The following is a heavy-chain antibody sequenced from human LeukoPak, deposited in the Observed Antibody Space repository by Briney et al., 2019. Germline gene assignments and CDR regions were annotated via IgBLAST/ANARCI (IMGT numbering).Heavy chain of an antibody. V-gene: IGHV3-7*01. CDR2: IKQDGSEK. CDR1: GFTFSSYW. D-gene: IGHD3-9*01. J-gene: IGHJ4*02. Sequence: PGGSLRLSCAVSGFTFSSYWMSWVRQAPGKGLEWVANIKQDGSEKYYVDSVKGRFTISRDNAKNSLYLQMNSLRAEDTAVYYCASVRYFDWLLPDYWGQGTLVTVSS. CDR3: ASVRYFDWLLPDY.